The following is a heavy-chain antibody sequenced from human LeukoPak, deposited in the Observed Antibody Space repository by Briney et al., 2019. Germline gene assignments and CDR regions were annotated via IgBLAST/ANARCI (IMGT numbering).Heavy chain of an antibody. J-gene: IGHJ3*02. V-gene: IGHV3-15*01. CDR3: ARGSYDYGGNWEAFDI. CDR2: IKRKTDGGTT. Sequence: KSGGSVRLSCAASGFTFSNAWMSWVRQAPGKGLDWVGRIKRKTDGGTTDYAAPVKGRFTISRDDSKNTLYLQMNSLKTEDTAVYYCARGSYDYGGNWEAFDIWGQGTMVTVSS. CDR1: GFTFSNAW. D-gene: IGHD4-23*01.